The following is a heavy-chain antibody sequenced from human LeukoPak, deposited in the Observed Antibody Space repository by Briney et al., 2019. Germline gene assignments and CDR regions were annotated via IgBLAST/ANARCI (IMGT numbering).Heavy chain of an antibody. D-gene: IGHD6-13*01. CDR1: GFTFSSYW. J-gene: IGHJ4*02. V-gene: IGHV3-74*01. CDR2: IKNDGRVT. Sequence: GGPLRLPCAASGFTFSSYWMQWVRQAPGKGLVWVSRIKNDGRVTNYADSVKRRYTISRDNAKNTLYLQMNSLRAEDTAVYYCARYNAAAGDYWGQGTLVTVSS. CDR3: ARYNAAAGDY.